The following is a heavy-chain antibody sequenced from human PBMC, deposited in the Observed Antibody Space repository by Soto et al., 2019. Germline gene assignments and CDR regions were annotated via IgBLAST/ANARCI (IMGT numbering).Heavy chain of an antibody. D-gene: IGHD4-17*01. J-gene: IGHJ6*02. Sequence: TGGSLRLSCAASGFTFSNAWMNWVRQAPGKGLEWVGRIKSKTDGGTTDYAAPVKGRFTISRDDSKNTLYLQMNSLKTEDTAVYYCTTGPDYDYGDYRYYYGMDVWGQGTTVTVSS. CDR1: GFTFSNAW. CDR2: IKSKTDGGTT. V-gene: IGHV3-15*07. CDR3: TTGPDYDYGDYRYYYGMDV.